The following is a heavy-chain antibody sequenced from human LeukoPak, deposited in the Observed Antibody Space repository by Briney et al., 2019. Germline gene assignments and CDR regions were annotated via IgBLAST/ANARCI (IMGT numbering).Heavy chain of an antibody. J-gene: IGHJ3*02. D-gene: IGHD6-19*01. CDR2: FDPEAGET. V-gene: IGHV1-24*01. CDR3: AADSRRSSGWFLPDRFDI. Sequence: ASVKVSCKVSGYTRTDLSMHWVRQTPGSGPEWMGGFDPEAGETVYAQKFQGRVTMTDDTSTDTAYMELSSLRSEDTAVYYCAADSRRSSGWFLPDRFDIWGQGTKVTVSS. CDR1: GYTRTDLS.